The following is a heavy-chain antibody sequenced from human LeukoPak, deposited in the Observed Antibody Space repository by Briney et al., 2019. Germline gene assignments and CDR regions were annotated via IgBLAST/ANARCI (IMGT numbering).Heavy chain of an antibody. CDR3: AREKSTVASYYYYYYMDV. CDR2: IYTSGIT. V-gene: IGHV4-4*07. Sequence: NPSETLSPTCTVSGGSISSYYWSWFRQPAGKGLEWIGRIYTSGITNYNPSLKSRVTMSVDTSKNQFSLKLSSVTAADTAVYYCAREKSTVASYYYYYYMDVWGKGTTVTVSS. J-gene: IGHJ6*03. CDR1: GGSISSYY. D-gene: IGHD4-17*01.